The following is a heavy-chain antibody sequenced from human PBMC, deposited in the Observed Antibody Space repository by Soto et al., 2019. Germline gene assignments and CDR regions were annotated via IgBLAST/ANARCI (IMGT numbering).Heavy chain of an antibody. J-gene: IGHJ4*02. CDR2: FYINGNT. V-gene: IGHV4-4*07. Sequence: SETLSLTCTVSGGSVIDYFWNWIRQPAGKGLEWIGRFYINGNTNYNPSLKSRVTLSVDTSQNQFSLKLTSVTAADTAVYYCAREFYSGSGTYYAPFDSWGQGTLVTVSS. CDR1: GGSVIDYF. CDR3: AREFYSGSGTYYAPFDS. D-gene: IGHD3-10*01.